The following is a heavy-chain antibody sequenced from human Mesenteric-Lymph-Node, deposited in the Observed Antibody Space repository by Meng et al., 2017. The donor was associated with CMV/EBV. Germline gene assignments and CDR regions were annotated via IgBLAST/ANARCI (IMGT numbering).Heavy chain of an antibody. CDR1: GGTFRSYA. D-gene: IGHD3-22*01. V-gene: IGHV1-69*05. CDR2: IIPIFGTT. J-gene: IGHJ4*02. Sequence: SVKVSCKFSGGTFRSYAITWVRQAPGQGLEWMGGIIPIFGTTNYAQNFQGRVTITTDESTSTAYMDLSSLRSEDTAIYYCAREIEDYYDTTGYFDCWGQGTLVTSPQ. CDR3: AREIEDYYDTTGYFDC.